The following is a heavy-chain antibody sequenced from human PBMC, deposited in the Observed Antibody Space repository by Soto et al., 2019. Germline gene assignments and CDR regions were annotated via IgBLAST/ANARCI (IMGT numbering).Heavy chain of an antibody. CDR3: ARFSGYWPSGFDY. D-gene: IGHD2-2*03. J-gene: IGHJ4*02. Sequence: PSETLSLTCTVSGGSVSSGSYYWSWIRQPPGKGLEWIGYIYYSGSTNYNPSLKSRVTISVDTSKNQFSLKLSSVTAADTAVYYCARFSGYWPSGFDYWGQGTLVTVSS. CDR1: GGSVSSGSYY. V-gene: IGHV4-61*01. CDR2: IYYSGST.